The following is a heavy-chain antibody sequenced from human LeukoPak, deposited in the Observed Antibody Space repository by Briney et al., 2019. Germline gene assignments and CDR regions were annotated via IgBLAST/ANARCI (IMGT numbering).Heavy chain of an antibody. Sequence: PGGSLRPSCAASEFSVGSNYMTWVRQAPGKGLEWVSAISGSGGSTYYADSVKGRFTISRDNSKNTLYLQMNSLTPEDTAVYYCARDPQWGDYWGQGTLVTVSS. D-gene: IGHD2-8*01. CDR1: EFSVGSNY. CDR3: ARDPQWGDY. CDR2: ISGSGGST. V-gene: IGHV3-23*01. J-gene: IGHJ4*02.